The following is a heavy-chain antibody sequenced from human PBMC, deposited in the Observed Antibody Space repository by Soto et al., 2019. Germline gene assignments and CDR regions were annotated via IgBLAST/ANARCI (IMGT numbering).Heavy chain of an antibody. CDR1: GYTFTGYY. D-gene: IGHD7-27*01. V-gene: IGHV1-2*02. J-gene: IGHJ5*02. Sequence: ASVKVSCKASGYTFTGYYMHWVRQAPGQGLEWMGWIDPNSGGTNYAQKFQGRVTMTRDTSISTAYMELSRLRSDDTAVYYCARKTGIGEWFDPWGQGTLVTVSS. CDR3: ARKTGIGEWFDP. CDR2: IDPNSGGT.